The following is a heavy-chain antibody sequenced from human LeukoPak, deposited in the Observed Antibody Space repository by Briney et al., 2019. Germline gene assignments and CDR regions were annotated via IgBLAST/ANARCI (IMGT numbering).Heavy chain of an antibody. CDR3: AKAPSRITGTFFDY. Sequence: GGSLRLSCAASGFTFSSYAMSWVRQAPGKGLEWVSGISGSGGSTYYADSVKGRFTISRDNSKNTLYLQMNSLRAEDTAVYYCAKAPSRITGTFFDYWGQGTLVTVSS. CDR1: GFTFSSYA. D-gene: IGHD1-20*01. V-gene: IGHV3-23*01. J-gene: IGHJ4*02. CDR2: ISGSGGST.